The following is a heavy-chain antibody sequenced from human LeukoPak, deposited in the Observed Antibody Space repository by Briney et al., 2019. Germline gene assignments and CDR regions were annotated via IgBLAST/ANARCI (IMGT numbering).Heavy chain of an antibody. D-gene: IGHD3-3*01. CDR2: INHSGST. CDR3: ARGSDFWSGYYREGAFDI. V-gene: IGHV4-34*01. Sequence: SETLSLTCAVYGGSFSGYYWSWIRQPPGKGLEWIGEINHSGSTYYNPSLKSRVTISVDTSKNQFSLKLSSVTAADTAVYYCARGSDFWSGYYREGAFDIWGQGTMVTVSS. CDR1: GGSFSGYY. J-gene: IGHJ3*02.